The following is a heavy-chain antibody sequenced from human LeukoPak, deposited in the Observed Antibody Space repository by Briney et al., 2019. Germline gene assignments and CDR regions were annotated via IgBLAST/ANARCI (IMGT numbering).Heavy chain of an antibody. CDR3: ARDPRNVGLAP. D-gene: IGHD2-15*01. CDR1: GFTFSSYW. CDR2: NNGDGSTT. J-gene: IGHJ5*02. V-gene: IGHV3-74*01. Sequence: GGSLRLSCAASGFTFSSYWMYWVRQAPGKGLMYISRNNGDGSTTNYADVVKGRFTMSRDNVKNTLYLQMNSLRVEDTAVYYCARDPRNVGLAPWGQGTLVTVSS.